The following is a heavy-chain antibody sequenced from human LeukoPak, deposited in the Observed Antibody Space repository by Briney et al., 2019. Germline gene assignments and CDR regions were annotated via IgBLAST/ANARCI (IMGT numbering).Heavy chain of an antibody. Sequence: PGGSLRLSCAASGFTFSSYWMHWVRQDPGKGLVWVSRINSDGSRTSYADSVKGRFTISRDNAKNTLYLQMNSLRAEDTAVYYCARVGRELTIDYWGQGTLVTVPS. D-gene: IGHD1-26*01. V-gene: IGHV3-74*01. CDR1: GFTFSSYW. CDR3: ARVGRELTIDY. CDR2: INSDGSRT. J-gene: IGHJ4*02.